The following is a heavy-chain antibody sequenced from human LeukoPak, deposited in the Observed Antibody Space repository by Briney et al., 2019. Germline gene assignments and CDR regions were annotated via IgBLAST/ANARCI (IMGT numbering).Heavy chain of an antibody. CDR2: ISSSGSTI. V-gene: IGHV3-11*04. Sequence: GGSLRLSCAASGFTFSDYYMSWIRQAPGKGLEWVSYISSSGSTIYYADSVKGRFTISRDNSKNTLYLQTNSLRAEDTAVYYCARAPFGVVSNFDYWGQGTLVTVSS. D-gene: IGHD3-3*01. J-gene: IGHJ4*02. CDR1: GFTFSDYY. CDR3: ARAPFGVVSNFDY.